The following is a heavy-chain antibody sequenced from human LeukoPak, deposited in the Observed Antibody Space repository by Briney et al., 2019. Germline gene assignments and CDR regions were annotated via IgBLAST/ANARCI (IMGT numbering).Heavy chain of an antibody. J-gene: IGHJ3*02. V-gene: IGHV4-39*07. D-gene: IGHD3-10*01. CDR1: GGSISSSSYY. CDR3: ARGDYYGSGSYSGAFDI. CDR2: IYYSGST. Sequence: SEILSLTCTVSGGSISSSSYYWGWIRQPPGKGLEWIGSIYYSGSTYYNPSLKSRVTISVDTSKNQFSLKLSSVTAADTAVYYCARGDYYGSGSYSGAFDIWGQGTMVTVSS.